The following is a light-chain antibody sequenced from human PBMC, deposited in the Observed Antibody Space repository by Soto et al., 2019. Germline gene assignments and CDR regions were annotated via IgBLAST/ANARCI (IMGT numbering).Light chain of an antibody. V-gene: IGLV2-14*01. J-gene: IGLJ1*01. CDR1: SNDIGGYNF. Sequence: HSVLTQPASLNGFPGQSITIPCKGTSNDIGGYNFVSWFQQHPGKAPKLLICDVTRRPSGVSDRFSGSKSGDTASLTISGLQAEDEADYYCNSYSGGNTLYVFGSGTKVTVL. CDR3: NSYSGGNTLYV. CDR2: DVT.